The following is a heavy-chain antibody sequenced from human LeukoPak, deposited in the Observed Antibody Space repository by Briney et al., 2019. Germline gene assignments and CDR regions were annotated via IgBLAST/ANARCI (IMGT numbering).Heavy chain of an antibody. CDR3: ARGVVVVPAATENWFDP. V-gene: IGHV3-21*01. D-gene: IGHD2-2*01. J-gene: IGHJ5*02. Sequence: GGSLRLSCAASGFTFSSYSMNWVRQAPGKGLEWVSSISSSSSYIYYADSVKGRFTISRDNAKNSLYLQMNSLRAEDTAVYYCARGVVVVPAATENWFDPWGRGTLVSVSS. CDR2: ISSSSSYI. CDR1: GFTFSSYS.